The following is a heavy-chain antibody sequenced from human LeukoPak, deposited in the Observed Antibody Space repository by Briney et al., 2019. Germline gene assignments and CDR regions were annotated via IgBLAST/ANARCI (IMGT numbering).Heavy chain of an antibody. D-gene: IGHD3-22*01. Sequence: GGSLRLSCAASGFTVSSNYMSWVRQAPGKGLEWVSVIYSGGSTYYADSVKGRFTISRDNPKNTLYLQMNSLRAEDTAVYYCARANYYDSSGYLYWGQGTLVTVSS. CDR1: GFTVSSNY. V-gene: IGHV3-66*01. CDR2: IYSGGST. J-gene: IGHJ4*02. CDR3: ARANYYDSSGYLY.